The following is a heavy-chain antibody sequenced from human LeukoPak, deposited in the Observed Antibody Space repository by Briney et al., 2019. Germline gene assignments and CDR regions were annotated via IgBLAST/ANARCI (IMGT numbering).Heavy chain of an antibody. CDR3: ATMFGESSDFDR. CDR1: GGSISAYY. Sequence: PSETLSLTCVVSGGSISAYYWNWIRQPAGKGLEWIGRLHSSGETTSNPSLMSRATMSLDTSRNHFSLNLTSVTAADTAIYYCATMFGESSDFDRWGQGTLVTVSS. J-gene: IGHJ4*02. D-gene: IGHD3-10*02. CDR2: LHSSGET. V-gene: IGHV4-4*07.